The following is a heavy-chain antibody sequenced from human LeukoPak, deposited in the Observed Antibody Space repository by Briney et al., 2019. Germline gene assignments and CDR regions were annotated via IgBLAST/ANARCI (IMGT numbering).Heavy chain of an antibody. CDR1: GYSISSGNY. CDR3: ARAGFDI. Sequence: SETLSLTCAVSGYSISSGNYWGWIRPPPGKGLEWIGSPFYSGTTYYNPSLKSRVTISIDTSRNQVSLNLRSVTAADTAVYYCARAGFDIWGQGTMVTVSS. CDR2: PFYSGTT. V-gene: IGHV4-38-2*01. J-gene: IGHJ3*02.